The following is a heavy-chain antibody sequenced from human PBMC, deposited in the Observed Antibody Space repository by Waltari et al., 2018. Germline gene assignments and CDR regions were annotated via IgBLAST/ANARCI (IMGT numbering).Heavy chain of an antibody. D-gene: IGHD3-16*01. CDR1: GYTFTSYG. J-gene: IGHJ4*02. Sequence: QVQLVQSGAEVKKPGASVKVSCKASGYTFTSYGITWVRQAPGQGLEWMGWISVYSGNTNYAQKLQGRVTMTTDTSTTTAYMELRSLRSDDTAVYYCARDPERINLDYVGYYFDYWGQGTLVTVSS. CDR3: ARDPERINLDYVGYYFDY. V-gene: IGHV1-18*01. CDR2: ISVYSGNT.